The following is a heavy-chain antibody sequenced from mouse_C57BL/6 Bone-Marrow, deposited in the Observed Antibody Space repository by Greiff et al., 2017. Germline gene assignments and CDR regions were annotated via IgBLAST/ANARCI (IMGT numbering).Heavy chain of an antibody. CDR3: ARITTVVEEAMDY. J-gene: IGHJ4*01. V-gene: IGHV5-17*01. Sequence: EVHLVESGGGLVKPGGSLKLSCAASGFTFRDYGMHWVRQAPEKGLEWVAYISSGSSTIYYADTVKGRFTISRDNAKNTLFLQMTSLRSEDTAMYYCARITTVVEEAMDYWGQGTSGTVSS. D-gene: IGHD1-1*01. CDR1: GFTFRDYG. CDR2: ISSGSSTI.